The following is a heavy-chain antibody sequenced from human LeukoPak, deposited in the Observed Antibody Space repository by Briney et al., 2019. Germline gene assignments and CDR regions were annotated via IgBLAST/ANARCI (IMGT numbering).Heavy chain of an antibody. J-gene: IGHJ4*02. CDR2: ISWDGGST. Sequence: GGSLRLSCAASGFTFDDYAMHWVRQAPGKGLEWVSLISWDGGSTYYADSVKGRFTISRDNTKKSLYLQLNSLRPEDSAVYYCARPRGCGSARCNNFDYWGQGTLVTVSS. CDR3: ARPRGCGSARCNNFDY. V-gene: IGHV3-43D*03. CDR1: GFTFDDYA. D-gene: IGHD2-2*01.